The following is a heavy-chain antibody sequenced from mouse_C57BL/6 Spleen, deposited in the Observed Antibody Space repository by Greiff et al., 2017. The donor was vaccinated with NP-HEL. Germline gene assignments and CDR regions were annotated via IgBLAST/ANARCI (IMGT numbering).Heavy chain of an antibody. J-gene: IGHJ3*01. D-gene: IGHD2-3*01. V-gene: IGHV1-26*01. CDR2: INPNNGGT. CDR1: GYTFTDYY. CDR3: ARSHDGYYLAY. Sequence: EVQLQQSGPELVKPGASVKISCKASGYTFTDYYMNWVKQSHGKSLEWIGDINPNNGGTSYNQKFKGKATLTVDKSSSTAYMELRSLTSEDSAVYYCARSHDGYYLAYWGQGTLVTVSA.